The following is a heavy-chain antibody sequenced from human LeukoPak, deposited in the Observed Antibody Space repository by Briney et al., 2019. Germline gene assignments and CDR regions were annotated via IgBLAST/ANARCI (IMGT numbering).Heavy chain of an antibody. CDR3: AGSGRGYSGSYYGD. V-gene: IGHV1-69*05. J-gene: IGHJ1*01. Sequence: SVKVSCKASGGTFSSYAISWVRQAPGQGLEWMGGIIPIFGTANYAQKFQGRVTITTDESTGTAYMGLSSLRSEDTAVYYCAGSGRGYSGSYYGDWGQGTLVTVSS. D-gene: IGHD1-26*01. CDR1: GGTFSSYA. CDR2: IIPIFGTA.